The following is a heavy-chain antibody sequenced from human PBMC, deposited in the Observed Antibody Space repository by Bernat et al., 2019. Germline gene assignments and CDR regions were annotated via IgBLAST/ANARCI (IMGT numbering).Heavy chain of an antibody. CDR3: ARILWSGYVYFEH. J-gene: IGHJ4*02. V-gene: IGHV4-31*03. D-gene: IGHD3-3*01. CDR1: GDSIKKGGYH. CDR2: IYYTGST. Sequence: QVQLQESGPGLVKPSGTLSLTCTVSGDSIKKGGYHWSWIRQHPGKGLEWIGYIYYTGSTRYNSSLGSRVIMSVDTSQNQFSLKLNYVTAADTAVYYCARILWSGYVYFEHWGQGILVTVSS.